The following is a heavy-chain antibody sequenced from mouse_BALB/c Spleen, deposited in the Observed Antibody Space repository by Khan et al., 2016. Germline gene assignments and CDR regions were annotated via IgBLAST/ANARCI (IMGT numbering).Heavy chain of an antibody. V-gene: IGHV1-7*01. CDR1: GYTFTSYW. Sequence: QVQLQQSGAELAKPGASVKMSCKAAGYTFTSYWMHWVKQRPGQGLEWIGYINPSTGYTEYNQKFKDKATLTADKSSSTAYMQLSSLTSEDSAVYYCARGGGRYYLDYWGQGTTLTVSS. J-gene: IGHJ2*01. CDR2: INPSTGYT. CDR3: ARGGGRYYLDY.